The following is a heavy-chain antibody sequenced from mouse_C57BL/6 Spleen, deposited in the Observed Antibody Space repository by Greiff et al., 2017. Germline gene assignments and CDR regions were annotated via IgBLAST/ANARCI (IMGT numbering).Heavy chain of an antibody. J-gene: IGHJ3*01. CDR3: ASHYGNYPAWFAY. V-gene: IGHV1-22*01. CDR2: INPNNGGT. CDR1: GYTFTDYN. D-gene: IGHD2-1*01. Sequence: VQLQQSGPELVKPGASVKMSCKASGYTFTDYNMHWVKQSHGKSLEWIGYINPNNGGTSYNQKFKGKATLTVNKSSSTAYMELRSLTSEESAVYYCASHYGNYPAWFAYWGQGTLVTVSA.